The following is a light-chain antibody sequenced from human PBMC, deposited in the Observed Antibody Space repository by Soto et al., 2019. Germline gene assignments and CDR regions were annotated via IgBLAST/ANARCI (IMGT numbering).Light chain of an antibody. CDR2: GNS. CDR1: SSNIATPYD. J-gene: IGLJ2*01. CDR3: QSYDSSLSGDVI. V-gene: IGLV1-40*01. Sequence: QSVLTQPPSVSGAPGQRVTISCTGSSSNIATPYDVHWYQQLPGTAPKLLIYGNSNRPSGVPDRFSGSKSGTSASLAITGLQAEDEADYYCQSYDSSLSGDVIFGGGTKLTVL.